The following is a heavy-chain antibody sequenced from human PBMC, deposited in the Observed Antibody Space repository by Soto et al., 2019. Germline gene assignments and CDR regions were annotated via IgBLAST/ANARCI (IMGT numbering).Heavy chain of an antibody. V-gene: IGHV1-69*02. Sequence: QVQLVQSGAEVKKPGSSVKVSCKASGGTFSSYTISWVRQAPGQGLEWMGRIIPILGIANYAQKFHGIVTITADKSTRTAYMELSSLRSEDTAVYYCAAEYGGNSAWGQGTLVTVSS. J-gene: IGHJ4*02. CDR1: GGTFSSYT. CDR3: AAEYGGNSA. D-gene: IGHD4-17*01. CDR2: IIPILGIA.